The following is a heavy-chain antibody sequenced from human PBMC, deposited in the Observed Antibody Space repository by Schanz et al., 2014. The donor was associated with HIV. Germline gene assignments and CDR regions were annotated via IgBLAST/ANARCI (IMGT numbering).Heavy chain of an antibody. CDR1: GGTFSNYA. J-gene: IGHJ4*02. CDR3: ARGRYSGSYYNY. D-gene: IGHD1-26*01. V-gene: IGHV1-69*01. Sequence: ARLVQSGAEVKKPGSSVKVSCKASGGTFSNYAINWVRQAPGQGLEWMGGIIPIFGTSNYAQKFQGRVTITADESTSTAYMELSSLRSEDTAVYYCARGRYSGSYYNYWGQGTLVTVSS. CDR2: IIPIFGTS.